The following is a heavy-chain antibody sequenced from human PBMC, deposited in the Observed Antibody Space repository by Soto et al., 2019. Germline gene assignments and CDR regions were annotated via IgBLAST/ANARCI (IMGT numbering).Heavy chain of an antibody. CDR3: ARDYYAYFDY. D-gene: IGHD3-22*01. Sequence: GGSLRLSCAASGFTFSTSWMTWVRQAPGKGLEWVSNIKQDGSEKYFVDSVKGRFSISRDNAKNSLYLQMNSLRAEDMAVYYCARDYYAYFDYWGQGTLVTVSS. CDR1: GFTFSTSW. CDR2: IKQDGSEK. J-gene: IGHJ4*02. V-gene: IGHV3-7*01.